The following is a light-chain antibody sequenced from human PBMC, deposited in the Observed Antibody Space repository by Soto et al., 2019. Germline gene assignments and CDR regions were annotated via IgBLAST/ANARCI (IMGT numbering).Light chain of an antibody. CDR2: TAS. CDR1: QTIATY. CDR3: QQGYTMSLT. J-gene: IGKJ3*01. V-gene: IGKV1-39*01. Sequence: DIQMTQSPSSLSASVGDTVTITCRASQTIATYLNWYQKKPGKAPNLLIYTASTLQSGVPPRFSGSGSGTDFTLTISGPQPEDFATYYCQQGYTMSLTFGPGTKVDIK.